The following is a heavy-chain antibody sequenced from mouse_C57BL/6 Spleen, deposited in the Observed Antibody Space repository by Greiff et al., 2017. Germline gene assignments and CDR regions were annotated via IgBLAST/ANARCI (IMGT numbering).Heavy chain of an antibody. CDR2: IDPNRGGT. CDR1: GYTFTSYW. D-gene: IGHD1-1*01. J-gene: IGHJ4*01. Sequence: QVQLQQPGAELVKPGASVKLSCKASGYTFTSYWMHWVKPRPGRGLEWIGRIDPNRGGTKYNEKFKSKATLTVDKPSSTAYMQLSSLTSEDSAVYYCARRPSYGSSYDYYAMDYWGQGTSVTVSS. V-gene: IGHV1-72*01. CDR3: ARRPSYGSSYDYYAMDY.